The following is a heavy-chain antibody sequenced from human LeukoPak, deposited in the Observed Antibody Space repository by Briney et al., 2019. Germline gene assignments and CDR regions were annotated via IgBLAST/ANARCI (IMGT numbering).Heavy chain of an antibody. CDR1: GGTFSSYA. V-gene: IGHV1-69*13. Sequence: SVKVSCKASGGTFSSYAISWVRQAPRQGLEWMGGIIPIFGTANYAQKFQGRVTITADESTSTAYMELSSLRSEDTAVYYCARETPGDFRAFDIWGQGTMVTVSS. D-gene: IGHD7-27*01. CDR3: ARETPGDFRAFDI. CDR2: IIPIFGTA. J-gene: IGHJ3*02.